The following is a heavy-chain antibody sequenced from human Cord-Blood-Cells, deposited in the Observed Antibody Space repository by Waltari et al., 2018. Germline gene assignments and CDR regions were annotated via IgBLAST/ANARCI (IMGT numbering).Heavy chain of an antibody. Sequence: QVQLQESGPGLVKPSETLSLTCTVSGGSISSYYWSWIRQPPGKGLEGIGYIYYSGSTNYNPSLKMRVTISVDTSKNQFSLKLSSVTAADTAVYYCAGVVPAGTPLIDYWGQGTLVTVSS. CDR2: IYYSGST. CDR1: GGSISSYY. D-gene: IGHD6-19*01. J-gene: IGHJ4*02. CDR3: AGVVPAGTPLIDY. V-gene: IGHV4-59*01.